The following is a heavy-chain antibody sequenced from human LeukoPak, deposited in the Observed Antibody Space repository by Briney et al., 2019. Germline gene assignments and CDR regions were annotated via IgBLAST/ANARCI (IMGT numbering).Heavy chain of an antibody. V-gene: IGHV4-59*08. D-gene: IGHD5-12*01. J-gene: IGHJ4*02. CDR3: ARHAESGYDRFDH. Sequence: SETLSLTCSVSGGSISSYYWSWIRQPPGKGLDWIGYIYYSGNINYKSPLKSRVTISGDTSKNQFSLKLSSVTVADTAVYYCARHAESGYDRFDHWGQGTLVTVSS. CDR1: GGSISSYY. CDR2: IYYSGNI.